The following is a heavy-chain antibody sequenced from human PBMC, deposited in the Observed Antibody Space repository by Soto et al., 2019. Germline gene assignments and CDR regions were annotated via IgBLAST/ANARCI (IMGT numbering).Heavy chain of an antibody. CDR1: GYTFTGYY. CDR3: ARREYSSGWIVY. V-gene: IGHV1-2*02. D-gene: IGHD6-19*01. Sequence: ALVKVSCKASGYTFTGYYMHWVRQAPGQGLEWMGWINPNSGGTNYAQKFQGRVTMTRDTSISTAYMELSRLRSDDTAVYYCARREYSSGWIVYWGQGTLVTVSS. CDR2: INPNSGGT. J-gene: IGHJ4*02.